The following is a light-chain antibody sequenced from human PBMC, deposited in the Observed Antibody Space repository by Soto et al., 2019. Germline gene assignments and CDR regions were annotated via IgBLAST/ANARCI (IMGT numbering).Light chain of an antibody. V-gene: IGKV3-20*01. J-gene: IGKJ4*01. CDR3: QQYGRSPLT. CDR1: QSVSASY. Sequence: EIVLTQSPDTLSLSPGERATLSCRASQSVSASYLAWYQHKPGQAPRLLMYGASRRATGIPDRFSGSGSGTDFTLTISRLEPDDFVVYFCQQYGRSPLTFGGGTKVEIK. CDR2: GAS.